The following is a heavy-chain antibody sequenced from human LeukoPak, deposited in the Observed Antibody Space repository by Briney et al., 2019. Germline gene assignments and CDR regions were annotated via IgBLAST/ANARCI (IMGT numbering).Heavy chain of an antibody. CDR2: IYYSGST. Sequence: SETLSLTSTVSGGSISSSIYYWGWIRQPPGKGLEWIGSIYYSGSTYYNPSLKSRVTISVDTSKNQFSLKLSSVTAADTAVYYCAREERWLQSCLDYWGQGTLVTVSS. J-gene: IGHJ4*02. CDR1: GGSISSSIYY. V-gene: IGHV4-39*02. D-gene: IGHD5-24*01. CDR3: AREERWLQSCLDY.